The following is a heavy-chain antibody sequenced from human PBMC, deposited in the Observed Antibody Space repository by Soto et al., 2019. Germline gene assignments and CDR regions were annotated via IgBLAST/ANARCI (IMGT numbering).Heavy chain of an antibody. J-gene: IGHJ4*02. V-gene: IGHV3-64*01. Sequence: GGSLRLSCAASGFTFSNYAMHWVRQAPGKGLEYVSAISSNGGSTYYANSVKGRFTISRDNSKNTLYLQMGSLRAEDMAVYHCARDRCTNSVCSAPSSYWGRGPLVTVSS. CDR2: ISSNGGST. D-gene: IGHD2-8*01. CDR1: GFTFSNYA. CDR3: ARDRCTNSVCSAPSSY.